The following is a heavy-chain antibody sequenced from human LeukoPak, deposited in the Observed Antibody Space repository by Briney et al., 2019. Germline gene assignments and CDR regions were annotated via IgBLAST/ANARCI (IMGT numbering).Heavy chain of an antibody. D-gene: IGHD3-10*01. Sequence: GGSLRLSCAASGSTFSNAWMSWVRQAPGKGLEWVGRIKSKTDGGTTDYAAPVKGRFTISKDDSKNTLYLQMNSLKTEDTAVYYCTSKPMDYYGSGSLDYWGQGTLVTVSS. J-gene: IGHJ4*02. CDR3: TSKPMDYYGSGSLDY. V-gene: IGHV3-15*01. CDR1: GSTFSNAW. CDR2: IKSKTDGGTT.